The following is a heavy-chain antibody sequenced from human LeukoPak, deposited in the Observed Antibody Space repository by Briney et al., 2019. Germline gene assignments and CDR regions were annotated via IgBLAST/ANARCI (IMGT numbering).Heavy chain of an antibody. CDR3: ARTEVYVCGSVRNDYYYALDV. CDR2: ICAYNSNT. CDR1: AYTFTQNG. V-gene: IGHV1-18*01. D-gene: IGHD3-16*01. Sequence: ASVKVSRTASAYTFTQNGISWVRQAPGQGLEWIGWICAYNSNTKHPQKFHGRVTMTTDTSTSTAYMELTSLRSDDTAVFYGARTEVYVCGSVRNDYYYALDVWGQGTTVTVSS. J-gene: IGHJ6*02.